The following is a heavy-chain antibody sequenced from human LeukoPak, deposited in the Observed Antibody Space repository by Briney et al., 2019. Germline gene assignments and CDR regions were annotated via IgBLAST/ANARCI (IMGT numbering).Heavy chain of an antibody. V-gene: IGHV3-23*01. D-gene: IGHD3-16*01. J-gene: IGHJ1*01. CDR2: ISGSGGST. CDR3: AKDDDWGRYKH. CDR1: GFTVSSNY. Sequence: GGSLRLSCAASGFTVSSNYMSWVRQAPGKGLEWVSAISGSGGSTYYTDSVKGRFTISRDNSKNTQSLQMNSLRAEDTAVYYCAKDDDWGRYKHWGQGTLVTVSS.